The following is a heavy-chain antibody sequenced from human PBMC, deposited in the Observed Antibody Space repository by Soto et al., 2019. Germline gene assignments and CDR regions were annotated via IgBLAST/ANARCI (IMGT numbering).Heavy chain of an antibody. Sequence: WESLTLSCVASGSSFNKYAMIWVRQAPGKGQEWVSGITSSGSSIQYTASVKGRFTISRDNSKNTAYLQMDYLRAEDTAMYYCAKYDVSGDGRWLVYAWGQGPPVTVSS. CDR3: AKYDVSGDGRWLVYA. D-gene: IGHD2-21*02. V-gene: IGHV3-23*05. J-gene: IGHJ5*02. CDR1: GSSFNKYA. CDR2: ITSSGSSI.